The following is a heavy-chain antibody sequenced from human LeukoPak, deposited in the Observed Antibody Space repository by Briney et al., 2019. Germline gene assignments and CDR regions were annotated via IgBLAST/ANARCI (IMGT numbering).Heavy chain of an antibody. Sequence: QAGGSLRLSCAASGFTFSSYAMSWVRQASGKGLEWVSAISGSGGSTYYADSVKGRFTISRDNSKNTLYLQMNSLRAEDTAVYYCAKALVVTGYYYYYMDXWGKGXXVTV. V-gene: IGHV3-23*01. CDR3: AKALVVTGYYYYYMDX. J-gene: IGHJ6*03. CDR1: GFTFSSYA. CDR2: ISGSGGST. D-gene: IGHD4-23*01.